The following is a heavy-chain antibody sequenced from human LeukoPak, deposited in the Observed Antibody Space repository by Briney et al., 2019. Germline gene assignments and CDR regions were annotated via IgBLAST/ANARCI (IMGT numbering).Heavy chain of an antibody. J-gene: IGHJ5*02. Sequence: GGSLRLSCAASGFTFSSYSMNWVRQAPGKGLEWVSSISSSSSYIYYADSVKGRFTISRDNAKNSLYLQMNSLRAEDTAVYYCARGVGATSRTTTFDPWGQGTLVTVSS. CDR3: ARGVGATSRTTTFDP. CDR1: GFTFSSYS. D-gene: IGHD1-26*01. V-gene: IGHV3-21*01. CDR2: ISSSSSYI.